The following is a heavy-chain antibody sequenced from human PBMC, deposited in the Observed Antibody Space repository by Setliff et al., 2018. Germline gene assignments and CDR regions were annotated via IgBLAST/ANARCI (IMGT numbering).Heavy chain of an antibody. CDR3: ARDRYCSSASCYATQYNWFDP. CDR2: ISSSGSSR. Sequence: PGGSLRLSCAASGFTFSSYEMNWVRQVPGKGLEWVSYISSSGSSRYYVDFVKGRFTISRDNTKNSLYLQMNSLRAEDTAVYYCARDRYCSSASCYATQYNWFDPWGQGTLVTVSS. V-gene: IGHV3-48*03. D-gene: IGHD2-2*01. J-gene: IGHJ5*02. CDR1: GFTFSSYE.